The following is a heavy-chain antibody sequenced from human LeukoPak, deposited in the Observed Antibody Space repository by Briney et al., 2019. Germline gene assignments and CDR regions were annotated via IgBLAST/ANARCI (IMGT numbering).Heavy chain of an antibody. CDR3: AREGGPYRPLDY. V-gene: IGHV4-4*02. Sequence: PSGTLSLTYGVSCGSITNTNYWTWVRQPPGKGLEWIGEVNLQGSTNYNPSLMGRVAISVDKSENRISLQLTSVTAADTAVYYFAREGGPYRPLDYSGQGTLVTVSS. J-gene: IGHJ4*02. CDR2: VNLQGST. CDR1: CGSITNTNY.